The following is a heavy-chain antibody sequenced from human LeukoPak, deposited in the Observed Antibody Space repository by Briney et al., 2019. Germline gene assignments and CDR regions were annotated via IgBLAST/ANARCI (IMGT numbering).Heavy chain of an antibody. CDR1: VFSFRIYG. CDR3: AKAAYDFWSGFIMDYYYYMDV. J-gene: IGHJ6*03. Sequence: PGGGLRHSSVQPVFSFRIYGMHWVRGAPGKGLGWVAVIWYDVSIKYYADSVKGRFTISRDNSKNTLYLQMNSLRAEDTAVYYCAKAAYDFWSGFIMDYYYYMDVWGKGTTVTVSS. CDR2: IWYDVSIK. D-gene: IGHD3-3*01. V-gene: IGHV3-33*06.